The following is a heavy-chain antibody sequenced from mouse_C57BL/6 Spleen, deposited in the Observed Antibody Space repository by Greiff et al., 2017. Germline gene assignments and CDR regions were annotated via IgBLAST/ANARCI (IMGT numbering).Heavy chain of an antibody. CDR1: GFTFSSYA. D-gene: IGHD1-1*01. V-gene: IGHV5-4*01. Sequence: EVQLVESGGGLVKPGGSLKLSCAASGFTFSSYAMSWVRQTPEKRLEWVATISDGGSYTYYPDNVKGRFTISRDNAKNNLYLQMSHLKSEDTAMYYCARDRVNYYGSSSFAYWGQGTLVTVSA. CDR3: ARDRVNYYGSSSFAY. J-gene: IGHJ3*01. CDR2: ISDGGSYT.